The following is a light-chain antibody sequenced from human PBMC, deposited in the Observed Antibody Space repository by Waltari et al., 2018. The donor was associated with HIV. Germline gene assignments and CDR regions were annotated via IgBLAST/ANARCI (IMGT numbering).Light chain of an antibody. Sequence: AIQMTQSPSSLSASVGDRVTITCRASQGIRNDLGWFQHKPGKAPKLLIYTASSLQSGVPSRFSGSGSGTDFTLTISNLQPEDFATYYCLQDYNYPLTFSQGTKVEIK. J-gene: IGKJ1*01. CDR3: LQDYNYPLT. CDR2: TAS. CDR1: QGIRND. V-gene: IGKV1-6*01.